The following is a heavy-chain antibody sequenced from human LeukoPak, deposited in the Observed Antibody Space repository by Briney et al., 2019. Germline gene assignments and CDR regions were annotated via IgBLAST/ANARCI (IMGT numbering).Heavy chain of an antibody. CDR3: AKGYSGSSPDY. CDR1: GFTFCSYG. D-gene: IGHD1-26*01. V-gene: IGHV3-30*18. Sequence: QPGRSLRLSCAASGFTFCSYGMHWVRQAPGKGLEWVAVISYDGSNKYYADSVKGRFTISRDNSKNTLYLQMNSLRAEDTAVYYCAKGYSGSSPDYWGQGTLVTVSS. J-gene: IGHJ4*02. CDR2: ISYDGSNK.